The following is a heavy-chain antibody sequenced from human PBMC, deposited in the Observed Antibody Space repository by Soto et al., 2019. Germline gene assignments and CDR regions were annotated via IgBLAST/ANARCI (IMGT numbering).Heavy chain of an antibody. CDR1: GFTFSSYA. CDR2: ISYDGSNK. D-gene: IGHD2-15*01. CDR3: ARAPTPYCSGGSCYSPFDI. Sequence: QVQLVESGGGVVQPGRSLRLSCAASGFTFSSYAMHWVRQAPGKGLEWVAVISYDGSNKYYADSVKGRFTISRDNSKNTLYLQMNSLRAEETAVYLCARAPTPYCSGGSCYSPFDIWGQGTMVTVSS. V-gene: IGHV3-30-3*01. J-gene: IGHJ3*02.